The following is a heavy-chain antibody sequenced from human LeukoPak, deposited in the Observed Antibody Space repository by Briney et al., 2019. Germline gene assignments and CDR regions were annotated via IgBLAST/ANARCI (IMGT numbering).Heavy chain of an antibody. CDR2: ISSSSSYI. J-gene: IGHJ3*02. Sequence: GGSLRLSCAASGFTFSSYSMNWVRQAPGKGLEWVSSISSSSSYIYYADSVKGRFTTSRDNAKNSLYLQMNSLRAEDTAVYYCARGPWWSHAFDIWGQGTMVTVSS. V-gene: IGHV3-21*01. D-gene: IGHD2-15*01. CDR1: GFTFSSYS. CDR3: ARGPWWSHAFDI.